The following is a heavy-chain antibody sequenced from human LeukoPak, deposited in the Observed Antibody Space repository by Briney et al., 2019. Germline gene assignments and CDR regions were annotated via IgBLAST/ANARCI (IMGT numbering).Heavy chain of an antibody. CDR3: ARDRYFDSDGFDI. D-gene: IGHD3-10*01. V-gene: IGHV3-11*06. CDR2: ISSTSIYT. J-gene: IGHJ3*02. Sequence: GGSLRLSCAASGFTFSDYYMSWIRQAPGKGLEWVSDISSTSIYTNYADSVKGRFTISRDNAKNSLYLQMNSLRAEDTAVYHCARDRYFDSDGFDIWGPGTMVIVSS. CDR1: GFTFSDYY.